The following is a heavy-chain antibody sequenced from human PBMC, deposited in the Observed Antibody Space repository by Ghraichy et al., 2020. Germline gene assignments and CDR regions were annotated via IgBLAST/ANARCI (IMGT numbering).Heavy chain of an antibody. D-gene: IGHD4-23*01. CDR3: ARGSTVVRFYYYDGMDV. V-gene: IGHV3-48*02. CDR1: GFTFSSYS. J-gene: IGHJ6*02. Sequence: CVGSGFTFSSYSMNWVRQSPGKRLEWISYITSSGSFRFYADSVKGRFTISRDNAQNSLSLQINSLTDEDTAVYYCARGSTVVRFYYYDGMDVWGQGTTVTVSS. CDR2: ITSSGSFR.